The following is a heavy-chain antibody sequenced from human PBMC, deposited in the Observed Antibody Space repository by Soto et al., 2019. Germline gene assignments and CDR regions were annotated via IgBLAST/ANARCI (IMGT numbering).Heavy chain of an antibody. CDR3: ARAPYYDFWSGYPARFGMDV. V-gene: IGHV4-34*01. J-gene: IGHJ6*02. CDR1: GGSFSGYY. D-gene: IGHD3-3*01. CDR2: INHSGST. Sequence: PSETLSLTCAVYGGSFSGYYWGWIRQPPGKGLEWIGEINHSGSTNYNPSLKSRVTISVDTSENQFSLKLSSVTAADTAVYYCARAPYYDFWSGYPARFGMDVWGQGTTVTV.